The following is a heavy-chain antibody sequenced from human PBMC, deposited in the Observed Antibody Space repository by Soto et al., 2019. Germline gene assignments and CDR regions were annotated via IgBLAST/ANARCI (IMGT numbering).Heavy chain of an antibody. CDR2: IHSGGNT. V-gene: IGHV3-53*04. CDR3: ARDPFGGHDLDMDV. Sequence: EVPLVESGGDLVQRGGSLRLSCAASGFSVSRNYMNWVRQAPGKGLEWVSIIHSGGNTYYADSVQGRFTMSRDNAKNTLSLQMNNLTSDDTAVYFCARDPFGGHDLDMDVWGQGTAVTVSS. CDR1: GFSVSRNY. D-gene: IGHD5-12*01. J-gene: IGHJ6*02.